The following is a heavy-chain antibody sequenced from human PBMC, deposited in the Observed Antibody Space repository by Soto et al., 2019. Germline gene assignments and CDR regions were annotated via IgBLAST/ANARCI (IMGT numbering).Heavy chain of an antibody. V-gene: IGHV1-24*01. D-gene: IGHD2-15*01. CDR3: ATAAKARYCDEGSCTDF. CDR1: GYTVTELS. Sequence: QVQLVQSGAEVKKPGASVKVACKVSGYTVTELSIHWVRQAPGKGLEWMGGFDPETTEIIYARKFQGRVTMTEDISTDTAYMELSGLRSEDTAVYYCATAAKARYCDEGSCTDFWGQGTLVTVSS. CDR2: FDPETTEI. J-gene: IGHJ4*02.